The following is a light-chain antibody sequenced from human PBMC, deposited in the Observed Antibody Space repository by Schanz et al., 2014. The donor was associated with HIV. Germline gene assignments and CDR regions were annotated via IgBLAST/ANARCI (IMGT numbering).Light chain of an antibody. CDR3: QQCVTYPYT. CDR2: AAS. CDR1: QGISSW. J-gene: IGKJ2*01. Sequence: DIQMTQSPSSVSASVGDRVTITCRASQGISSWLAWYQQKSGRAPKLLIYAASSLQSGVPSRFSGSGSGSDFTLTITSLQTDDFATYYCQQCVTYPYTFGQGTKLDIK. V-gene: IGKV1-12*01.